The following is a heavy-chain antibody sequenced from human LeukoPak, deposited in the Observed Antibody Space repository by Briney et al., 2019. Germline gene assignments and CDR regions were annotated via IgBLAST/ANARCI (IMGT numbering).Heavy chain of an antibody. CDR1: GYTLTELS. Sequence: ASVKVSCKVSGYTLTELSMHWVRQAPGKGLEWMGGFDPEDGETIYAQKFQGRVTMTEDTSTDTAYMELSSLRSEDTAVYYCATSPLFDGYYNFVYWGQGTLVTVSS. V-gene: IGHV1-24*01. CDR2: FDPEDGET. CDR3: ATSPLFDGYYNFVY. D-gene: IGHD3-22*01. J-gene: IGHJ4*02.